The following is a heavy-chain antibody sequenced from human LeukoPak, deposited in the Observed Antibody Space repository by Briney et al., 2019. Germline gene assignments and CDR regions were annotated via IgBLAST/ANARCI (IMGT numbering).Heavy chain of an antibody. CDR3: ARCEGTLRFLVWCVGGLDV. J-gene: IGHJ6*02. Sequence: PGRSLRHSRAASGFTVSDNYINWVRQAPGKGLEWVSVIYDGGDTYYADSVKGRFIISRDNSENTLFLQMNNLTVEDTAVYFCARCEGTLRFLVWCVGGLDVWGQGTTVTASS. D-gene: IGHD3-9*01. CDR2: IYDGGDT. CDR1: GFTVSDNY. V-gene: IGHV3-66*01.